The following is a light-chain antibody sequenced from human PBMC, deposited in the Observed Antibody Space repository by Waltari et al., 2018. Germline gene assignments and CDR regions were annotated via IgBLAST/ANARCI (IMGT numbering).Light chain of an antibody. V-gene: IGKV1-33*01. CDR1: QDISNY. CDR2: DAS. CDR3: QQYDNLLFT. Sequence: DIQMTQSPSSLSASVGDRVTLTCQASQDISNYLNWYQQKPGKAPKLLIYDASNLETGVTSRFSGSGSGTDFTSTISSLQPEDIATYYCQQYDNLLFTFGPGTKVDIK. J-gene: IGKJ3*01.